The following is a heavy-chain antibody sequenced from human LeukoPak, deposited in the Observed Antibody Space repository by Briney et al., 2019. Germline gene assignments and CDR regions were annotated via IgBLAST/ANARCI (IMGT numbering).Heavy chain of an antibody. Sequence: GGSLRLSCAASGFTFSSYAMHWVRQAPGKGLEYVSAISSNGGSTYYANSVKGGFTISRDNSKNTLYLQMGSLRAEDMAVYYCARTDSSGYYSFDYWGQGTLVTVSS. D-gene: IGHD3-22*01. CDR3: ARTDSSGYYSFDY. J-gene: IGHJ4*02. CDR1: GFTFSSYA. CDR2: ISSNGGST. V-gene: IGHV3-64*01.